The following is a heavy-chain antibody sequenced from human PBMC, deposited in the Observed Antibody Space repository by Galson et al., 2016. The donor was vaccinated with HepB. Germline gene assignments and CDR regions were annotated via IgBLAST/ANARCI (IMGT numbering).Heavy chain of an antibody. J-gene: IGHJ5*02. CDR3: ARLRIAARLTWFDP. CDR1: GGSFSGYY. D-gene: IGHD6-6*01. CDR2: INHSGST. Sequence: LSLTCAVYGGSFSGYYWNWIRQPPGKGLEWIGEINHSGSTNYNPSLKSRVTVSVDTSKNQFSLKLSSVTAADTAVYYCARLRIAARLTWFDPWGQGTLVTVSS. V-gene: IGHV4-34*01.